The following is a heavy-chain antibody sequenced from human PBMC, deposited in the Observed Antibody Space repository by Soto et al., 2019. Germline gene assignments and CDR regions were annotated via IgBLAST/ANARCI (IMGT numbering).Heavy chain of an antibody. CDR2: IYPGDSDT. D-gene: IGHD2-2*01. CDR1: GYSFTSYW. V-gene: IGHV5-51*01. J-gene: IGHJ5*02. Sequence: GESLKISCKGSGYSFTSYWIGWVRQMPGKGLEWMGIIYPGDSDTRYSPSFQGQVTISADKSISTAYLQWSSLKASDTAMYYYARSDIVVVPAAFRESNYNWFDPWGQGTLVTVSS. CDR3: ARSDIVVVPAAFRESNYNWFDP.